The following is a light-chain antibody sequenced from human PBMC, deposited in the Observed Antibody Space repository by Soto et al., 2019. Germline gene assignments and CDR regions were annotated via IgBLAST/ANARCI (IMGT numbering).Light chain of an antibody. Sequence: DIFLTQSPFTLHLSPFELATFSCRARRSVSGNFLAWYQQKPGQAPRLLIYGASSRATGIPDRFSGSGSGTDFTLTITRLEPEDFAVYYCQQYVTSSPRTFGQGTKVDIK. CDR2: GAS. CDR1: RSVSGNF. CDR3: QQYVTSSPRT. J-gene: IGKJ1*01. V-gene: IGKV3-20*01.